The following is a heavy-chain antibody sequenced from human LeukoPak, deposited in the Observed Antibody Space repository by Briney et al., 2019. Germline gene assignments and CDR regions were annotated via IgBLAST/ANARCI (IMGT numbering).Heavy chain of an antibody. V-gene: IGHV6-1*01. CDR1: GDSVSSNSAA. CDR2: TYYRSKWYN. Sequence: SQTLSLTCAISGDSVSSNSAAWNWIRQSPSRGLEWLGRTYYRSKWYNDYAVSVKSRITINPDTSKNQFSLQLNSVTPEDTAVYYCAREDIVVVPAAGMDYYYGMDVWGHGTTVTVSS. J-gene: IGHJ6*02. D-gene: IGHD2-2*01. CDR3: AREDIVVVPAAGMDYYYGMDV.